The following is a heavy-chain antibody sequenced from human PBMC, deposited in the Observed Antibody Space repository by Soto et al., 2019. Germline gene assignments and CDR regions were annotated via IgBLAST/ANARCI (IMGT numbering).Heavy chain of an antibody. J-gene: IGHJ6*02. CDR1: GGSFSGYY. CDR2: INLSGST. Sequence: SETLSLTCAVYGGSFSGYYWTWIRQPPGTGLEWIGEINLSGSTNYNPSLKSRVTISVDTSKNQFSLKLSSVTAADTAVYYCARGPPIFYSSSWYETYYYYYGMDVWGQGTTVTVSS. CDR3: ARGPPIFYSSSWYETYYYYYGMDV. D-gene: IGHD6-13*01. V-gene: IGHV4-34*01.